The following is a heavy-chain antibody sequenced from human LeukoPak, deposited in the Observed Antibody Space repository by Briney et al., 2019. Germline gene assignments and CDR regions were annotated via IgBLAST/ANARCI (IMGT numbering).Heavy chain of an antibody. CDR1: GGSISSYY. CDR3: ARDRLEYSSGWRWFDP. V-gene: IGHV4-59*01. D-gene: IGHD6-19*01. CDR2: IYYSGST. J-gene: IGHJ5*02. Sequence: PSETLSLTCTVSGGSISSYYWSWIRQPPGKGLEWIGYIYYSGSTNYNPSLKRRVTISVDTSKNQFSLKLSSVTAADTAVYCCARDRLEYSSGWRWFDPWGQGALVTVSS.